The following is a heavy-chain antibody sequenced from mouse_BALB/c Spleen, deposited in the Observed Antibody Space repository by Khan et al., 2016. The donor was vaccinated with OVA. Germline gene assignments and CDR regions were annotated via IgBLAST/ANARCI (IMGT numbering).Heavy chain of an antibody. CDR3: ARRGLRWDFDY. CDR2: INPSTGYT. J-gene: IGHJ2*01. D-gene: IGHD1-1*01. V-gene: IGHV1-7*01. CDR1: GYTFINYW. Sequence: VQLQQSGAELAKSGASVKMSCKASGYTFINYWILWVKQRPGQGLEWIGYINPSTGYTEYNQNFKDKATLTADKSSSTAYMQLSSLTSEDSAFYYCARRGLRWDFDYWGQGTTLTVSS.